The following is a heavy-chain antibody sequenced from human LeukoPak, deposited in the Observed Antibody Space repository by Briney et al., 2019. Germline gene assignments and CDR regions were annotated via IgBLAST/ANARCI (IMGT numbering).Heavy chain of an antibody. V-gene: IGHV3-43*02. CDR1: GFTFDDYA. Sequence: GGSLRLSCAASGFTFDDYAMHWVRPAPGKGLEWVFLISGDGGSTYYADSVKGRFTISRDNSKNSLYLQMNSLSTEDTALYYCAKGGSGWSYYFDFWGQGTLVTVSS. CDR3: AKGGSGWSYYFDF. CDR2: ISGDGGST. D-gene: IGHD6-19*01. J-gene: IGHJ4*02.